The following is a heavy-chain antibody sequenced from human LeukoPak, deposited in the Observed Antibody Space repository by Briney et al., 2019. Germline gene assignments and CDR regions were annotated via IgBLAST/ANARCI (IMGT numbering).Heavy chain of an antibody. CDR2: INPSGGST. V-gene: IGHV1-46*01. CDR3: ARDLIYYYDSSGFDY. Sequence: GASVKVSCKASGYTFTSYYMHWVRQAPGQGLEWMGIINPSGGSTSYAQKFQGRVTMTRDTSISTAYMELSRLRSDDTAVYYCARDLIYYYDSSGFDYWGQGTLVTVSS. D-gene: IGHD3-22*01. J-gene: IGHJ4*02. CDR1: GYTFTSYY.